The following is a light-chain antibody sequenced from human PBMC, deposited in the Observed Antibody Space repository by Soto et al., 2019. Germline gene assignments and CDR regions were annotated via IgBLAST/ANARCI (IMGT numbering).Light chain of an antibody. V-gene: IGKV3-20*01. CDR2: GAS. J-gene: IGKJ3*01. CDR1: QSVSGRY. Sequence: EIVLTQSPGTLSLSPGERPTLSCRASQSVSGRYLAWYQQKPGQAPRLLIEGASSRAAGIPDRFSGSESGPDFTLTISRVEPEDFAVYYCQQYESSPHNFGPGTRVEI. CDR3: QQYESSPHN.